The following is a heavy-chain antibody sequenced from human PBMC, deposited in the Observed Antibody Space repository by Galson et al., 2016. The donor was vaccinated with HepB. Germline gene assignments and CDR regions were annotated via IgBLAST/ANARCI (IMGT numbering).Heavy chain of an antibody. J-gene: IGHJ4*02. D-gene: IGHD1-14*01. Sequence: SLRLSCAASGLIFSNYDFHWVRQAPGKGLEWVAVISNAGRTKFYAESVKGRSTISRDNSRNTLYLEISSMTTEDAALYYCATAFQLCIPDHFAYWGQGTLVTVSS. CDR2: ISNAGRTK. CDR3: ATAFQLCIPDHFAY. CDR1: GLIFSNYD. V-gene: IGHV3-30-3*02.